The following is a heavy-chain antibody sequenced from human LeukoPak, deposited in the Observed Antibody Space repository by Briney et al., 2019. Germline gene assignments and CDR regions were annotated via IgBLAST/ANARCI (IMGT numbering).Heavy chain of an antibody. CDR1: RFTFDDYG. V-gene: IGHV3-20*04. J-gene: IGHJ4*02. D-gene: IGHD3-10*01. CDR3: ASGKGLGSYYTPPLDY. Sequence: GGSLRLSCAASRFTFDDYGMSWVRQAPGKGLEWVSGINWNGGSTGYADSVKGRFTISRDNAKNSLYLQMNSLRAEDTALYYCASGKGLGSYYTPPLDYWGQGTLVTVSS. CDR2: INWNGGST.